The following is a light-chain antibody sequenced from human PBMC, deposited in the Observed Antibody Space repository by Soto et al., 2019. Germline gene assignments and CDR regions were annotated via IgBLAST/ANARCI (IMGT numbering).Light chain of an antibody. J-gene: IGKJ1*01. CDR3: QQCNTFWT. Sequence: DIQMTQSPSTLSASVGDTVTITCRASQTINNWLAWYQQKPGKAPKLLIYDVSTLGSGVPSRFSGSGSGTYFTLTISGLHPDDFGTYYCQQCNTFWTFGQGTKVDIK. CDR2: DVS. CDR1: QTINNW. V-gene: IGKV1-5*01.